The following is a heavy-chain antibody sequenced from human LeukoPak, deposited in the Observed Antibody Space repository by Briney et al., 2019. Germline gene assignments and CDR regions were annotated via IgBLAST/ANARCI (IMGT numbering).Heavy chain of an antibody. V-gene: IGHV4-59*08. CDR1: GGSFNYKY. CDR3: ARQTYGSGSDHRVSWFDP. Sequence: SETPSLTCTVSGGSFNYKYWAWIRQPPGEGLEWIGYVYSTGGAKYNPSLKSRLTISVDASSNQFSLKLTSVTAADTAFYYCARQTYGSGSDHRVSWFDPWGQGTLVTVSS. D-gene: IGHD3-10*01. CDR2: VYSTGGA. J-gene: IGHJ5*02.